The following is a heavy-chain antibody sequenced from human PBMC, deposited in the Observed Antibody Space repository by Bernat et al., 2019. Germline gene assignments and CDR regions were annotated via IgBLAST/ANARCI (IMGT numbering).Heavy chain of an antibody. J-gene: IGHJ4*02. D-gene: IGHD2-2*01. V-gene: IGHV3-21*01. CDR3: ARKGAAMGDFDY. CDR1: GFTFSSYS. CDR2: ISSSSSYI. Sequence: EVQLVESGGGLVKPGGSLRLSCAASGFTFSSYSMNWVRQAPGKGLEWVSSISSSSSYIYYADSVKGRFTISRDNAKNSLYLQMNSLRAEDTAVYYCARKGAAMGDFDYWGQGTLVTVSS.